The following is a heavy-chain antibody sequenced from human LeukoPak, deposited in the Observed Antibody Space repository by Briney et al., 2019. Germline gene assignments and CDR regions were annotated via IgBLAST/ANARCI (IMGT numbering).Heavy chain of an antibody. V-gene: IGHV1-8*01. J-gene: IGHJ4*02. CDR2: MNPNSGNA. CDR3: GRPLQRGSWTQRALDY. CDR1: GYTFTSYD. Sequence: ASVKVSCKASGYTFTSYDISCVRQATGQGLEWMGWMNPNSGNAGYAQRFQGRVTMTRNNSISTAYMELTSLRSEDTAVYYCGRPLQRGSWTQRALDYWGQGTLVTVSS. D-gene: IGHD3-10*01.